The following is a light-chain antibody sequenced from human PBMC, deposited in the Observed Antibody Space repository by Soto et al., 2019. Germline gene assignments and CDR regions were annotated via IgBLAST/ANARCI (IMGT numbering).Light chain of an antibody. CDR1: QAISSS. V-gene: IGKV1-9*01. CDR3: QHLNYYRYT. Sequence: DIQLTQSPSFLSASVGDRVTITCRASQAISSSLAWYQHNPGKAPKLLIYAASTLQNGVPSSFSCSGSGTEFLLTISSLQPEDFATYYFQHLNYYRYTFGQGNKVDIK. J-gene: IGKJ2*01. CDR2: AAS.